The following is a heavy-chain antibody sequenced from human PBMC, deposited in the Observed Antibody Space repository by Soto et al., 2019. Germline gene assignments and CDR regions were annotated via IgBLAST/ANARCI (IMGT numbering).Heavy chain of an antibody. Sequence: GASVKVSFKASGYTFTYYAMYWVRQAPGQRLEWMGWINAGNGHTKYSQKFQDRVTFTRDTSASTVYMELSSLRSEDTAVYYCAKDSETYRNAFHIWGQGTVVTVSS. CDR2: INAGNGHT. J-gene: IGHJ3*02. CDR1: GYTFTYYA. V-gene: IGHV1-3*01. CDR3: AKDSETYRNAFHI. D-gene: IGHD1-26*01.